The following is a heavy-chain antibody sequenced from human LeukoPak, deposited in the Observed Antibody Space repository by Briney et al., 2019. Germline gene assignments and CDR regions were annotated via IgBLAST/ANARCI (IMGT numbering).Heavy chain of an antibody. D-gene: IGHD4-11*01. CDR1: GVSISSGTYY. J-gene: IGHJ5*02. CDR2: IHYSETT. Sequence: SETLSLTCTVSGVSISSGTYYWGWIRQPPGKGLEWIGSIHYSETTYYNPSLKSRVTISIDTSKNQFSLRLRSVTAADTAVYYCARGTPYNPWGQGTLVTVSS. CDR3: ARGTPYNP. V-gene: IGHV4-39*07.